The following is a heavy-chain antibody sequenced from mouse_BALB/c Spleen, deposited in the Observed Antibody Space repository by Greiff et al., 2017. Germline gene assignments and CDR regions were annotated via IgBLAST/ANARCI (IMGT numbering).Heavy chain of an antibody. J-gene: IGHJ4*01. CDR2: ISSGGST. CDR3: ARITTGAMDY. Sequence: EVQVVESGGGLVKPGGSLKLSCAASGFTFSSYAMSWVRQTPEKRLEWVASISSGGSTYYPDSVKGRFTISRDNARNILYLQMSSLRSEDTAMYYCARITTGAMDYWGQGTSVTVSS. D-gene: IGHD2-4*01. V-gene: IGHV5-6-5*01. CDR1: GFTFSSYA.